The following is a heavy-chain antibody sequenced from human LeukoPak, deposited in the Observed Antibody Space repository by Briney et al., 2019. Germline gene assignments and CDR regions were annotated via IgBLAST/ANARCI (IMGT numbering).Heavy chain of an antibody. J-gene: IGHJ4*02. D-gene: IGHD3-3*01. V-gene: IGHV1-46*01. CDR1: GYTFTSYY. CDR3: ARDLRFLEWLYGEYYFDY. CDR2: INPSGGST. Sequence: ASVKVSCKASGYTFTSYYMHWVRQAPGQGLEWMGIINPSGGSTSYAQKFQGRVTMTTDTSTSTAYMELRSLRSDDTAVYYCARDLRFLEWLYGEYYFDYWGQGTLVTVSS.